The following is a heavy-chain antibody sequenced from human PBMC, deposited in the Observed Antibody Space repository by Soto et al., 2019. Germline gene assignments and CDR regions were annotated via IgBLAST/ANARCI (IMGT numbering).Heavy chain of an antibody. CDR2: IYYSGST. D-gene: IGHD5-18*01. J-gene: IGHJ4*02. CDR1: GGSISSRSYN. Sequence: QLQLQESGPGLVKPSETLSLTCTVSGGSISSRSYNWGWIRQPPGKGLEWIGSIYYSGSTYYNPSLKSRVTISVDTSKHQFSLKLSSVTAADTAVYYCARRWDTAMVHFDYWGQGTLVTVSS. V-gene: IGHV4-39*01. CDR3: ARRWDTAMVHFDY.